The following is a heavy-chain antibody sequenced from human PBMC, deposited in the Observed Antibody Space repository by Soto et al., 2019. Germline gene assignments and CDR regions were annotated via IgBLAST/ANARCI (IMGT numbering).Heavy chain of an antibody. D-gene: IGHD4-4*01. Sequence: GGSLRLSCAASGFTFSSYSMNWVRQAPGKGLEWVSYISSSSSTIYYADSVKGRFTISRDNAKNSLYLQMNSLRDEDTAVYYCARDQPPYSNYLHYFDYWGQGTLVTVSS. CDR3: ARDQPPYSNYLHYFDY. J-gene: IGHJ4*02. V-gene: IGHV3-48*02. CDR1: GFTFSSYS. CDR2: ISSSSSTI.